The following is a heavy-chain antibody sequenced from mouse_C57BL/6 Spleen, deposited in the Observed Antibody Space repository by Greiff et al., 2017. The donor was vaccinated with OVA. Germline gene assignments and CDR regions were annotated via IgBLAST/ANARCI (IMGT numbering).Heavy chain of an antibody. CDR2: IHPNSGST. Sequence: QVQLKQPGAELVKPGASVKLSCKASGYTFTSYWMHWVKQRPGQGLEWIGMIHPNSGSTNYNEKFKSKATLTVDKSSSTAYMQLSSLTSEDSAVYYCAREPPYFDYWGQGTTLTVSS. CDR1: GYTFTSYW. V-gene: IGHV1-64*01. J-gene: IGHJ2*01. CDR3: AREPPYFDY.